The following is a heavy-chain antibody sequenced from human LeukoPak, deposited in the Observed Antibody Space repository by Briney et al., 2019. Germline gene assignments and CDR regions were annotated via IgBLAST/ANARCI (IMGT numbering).Heavy chain of an antibody. J-gene: IGHJ5*02. CDR1: GGSISSYY. Sequence: SETLPLTCTVSGGSISSYYWSWIRQPPGQGLEWIGYIYYSGSTNYNPSLKSRVTISVDTSKNQFSLKLSSVTAADTAVYYCASAREDITIFGVVPNWFDPWGQGTLVTVSS. V-gene: IGHV4-59*08. CDR3: ASAREDITIFGVVPNWFDP. CDR2: IYYSGST. D-gene: IGHD3-3*01.